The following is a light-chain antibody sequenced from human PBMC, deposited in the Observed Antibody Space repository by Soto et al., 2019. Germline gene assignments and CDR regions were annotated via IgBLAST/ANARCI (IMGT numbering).Light chain of an antibody. CDR3: QQYGNSLWT. CDR2: GAS. Sequence: EIVLTQSPGTLSLYPGERATLSCRASQSVSSNYLAWYQQKPGQAPSLLIYGASRRASGIPDRFSSSGSGTDFTLTISRLEPEDFAVYYCQQYGNSLWTFGQGTKVEIK. J-gene: IGKJ1*01. V-gene: IGKV3-20*01. CDR1: QSVSSNY.